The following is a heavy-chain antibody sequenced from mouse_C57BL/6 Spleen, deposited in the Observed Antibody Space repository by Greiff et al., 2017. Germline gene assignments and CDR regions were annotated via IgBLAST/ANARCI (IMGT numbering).Heavy chain of an antibody. J-gene: IGHJ4*01. Sequence: VQLQQPGAELVRPGSSVKLSCKASGYTFTSYWMHWVKQRPIQGLEWIGNIDPSDSETHYNQKFKDKATLTVDKSSSTAYMQLSSLTSEDSAVYYCARRRGGFYAMDYWGQGTSVTVSS. V-gene: IGHV1-52*01. CDR2: IDPSDSET. CDR3: ARRRGGFYAMDY. CDR1: GYTFTSYW.